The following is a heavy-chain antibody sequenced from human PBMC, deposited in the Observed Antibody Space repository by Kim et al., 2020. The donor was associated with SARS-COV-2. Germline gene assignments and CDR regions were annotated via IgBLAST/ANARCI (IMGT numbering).Heavy chain of an antibody. D-gene: IGHD3-10*01. J-gene: IGHJ6*02. CDR3: ARGSVVRGVVGLISPYYYYGMDV. CDR2: ISAYNGYT. Sequence: ASVKVSCKASGYTFTSYGISWVRQAPGQGLEWMGWISAYNGYTNYAQKHQGRVTMTTDTYTTTVYMELGSLRSDDTAVYYCARGSVVRGVVGLISPYYYYGMDVWGQETTVTVSS. CDR1: GYTFTSYG. V-gene: IGHV1-18*04.